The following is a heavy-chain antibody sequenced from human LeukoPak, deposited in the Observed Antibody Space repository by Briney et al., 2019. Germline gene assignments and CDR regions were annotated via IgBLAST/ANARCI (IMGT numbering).Heavy chain of an antibody. CDR3: ARQRGWLQFDY. V-gene: IGHV5-51*01. CDR1: GYSFTSYW. Sequence: GASLQISCKGSGYSFTSYWIGWVRQLPGKGLEWMGIIYPGDSDTRYSPSFQGQVTISADKSISTAYLQWSSLKASDTAMYYSARQRGWLQFDYWGRGTLVTVSS. CDR2: IYPGDSDT. D-gene: IGHD5-24*01. J-gene: IGHJ4*02.